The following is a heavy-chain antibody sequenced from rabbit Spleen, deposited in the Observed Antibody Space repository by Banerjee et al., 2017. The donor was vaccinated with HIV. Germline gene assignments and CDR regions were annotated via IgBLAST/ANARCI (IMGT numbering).Heavy chain of an antibody. V-gene: IGHV1S45*01. D-gene: IGHD2-1*01. J-gene: IGHJ4*01. CDR1: GFDFSSNYY. Sequence: QQQLVESGGGLVKPEGSLTLTCKASGFDFSSNYYFSWVRQAPGKGLELIAYIYTGSSGSTYYASWAKGRFTISKTSSTTVTLQMTSLTAADTATYFCARGSAAMTMVITGYYLNLWGQGTLVTVS. CDR3: ARGSAAMTMVITGYYLNL. CDR2: IYTGSSGST.